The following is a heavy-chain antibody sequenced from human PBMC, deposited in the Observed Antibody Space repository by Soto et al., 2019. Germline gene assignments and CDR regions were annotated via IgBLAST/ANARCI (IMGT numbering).Heavy chain of an antibody. CDR1: GGSIRSGGYY. J-gene: IGHJ5*02. Sequence: QVQLQESGPGLLKPSQTLSLTCTVSGGSIRSGGYYWSWIRQHPGKGLEWIGYINYSGSTYYNPSLKSRVTISVDTSKNQFSLKLSSVTAADTAVYYCERDRGYNYGNWFDPWGQGTLVTIPS. V-gene: IGHV4-31*03. CDR3: ERDRGYNYGNWFDP. D-gene: IGHD5-18*01. CDR2: INYSGST.